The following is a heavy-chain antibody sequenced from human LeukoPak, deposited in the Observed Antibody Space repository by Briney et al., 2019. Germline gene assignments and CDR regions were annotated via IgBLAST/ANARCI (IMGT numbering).Heavy chain of an antibody. Sequence: SETLSLTCTVSGGSISSGSYYWSWIRQPAGKGLEWIGRIYTSGSTNYNPSLKSRVTISVDTSKNQFSLKLSSVTAADTAVYYCARGGYCSGGSCYSPRYYYMDVWGKGTTVTVSS. D-gene: IGHD2-15*01. CDR2: IYTSGST. CDR3: ARGGYCSGGSCYSPRYYYMDV. CDR1: GGSISSGSYY. J-gene: IGHJ6*03. V-gene: IGHV4-61*02.